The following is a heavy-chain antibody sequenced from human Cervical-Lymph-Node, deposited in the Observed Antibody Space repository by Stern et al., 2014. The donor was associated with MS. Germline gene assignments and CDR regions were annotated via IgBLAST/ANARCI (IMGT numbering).Heavy chain of an antibody. D-gene: IGHD5-18*01. V-gene: IGHV1-3*02. CDR2: SNAGHGNT. CDR3: ARGGGGYSYGIDY. Sequence: QMQLVQSGAEVRKPGASVKVSCKASGYTFTRYGIHLVRQAPGQRLEWMGWSNAGHGNTKYSQEFQGRVTITRDTSASTAYMELGSLRSEDMAVYYCARGGGGYSYGIDYWGQGTLVTVSS. CDR1: GYTFTRYG. J-gene: IGHJ4*02.